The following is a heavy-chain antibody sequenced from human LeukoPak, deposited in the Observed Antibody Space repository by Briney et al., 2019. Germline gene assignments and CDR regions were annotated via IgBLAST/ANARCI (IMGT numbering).Heavy chain of an antibody. D-gene: IGHD2-8*01. CDR1: GFTFSSYG. V-gene: IGHV3-30*02. J-gene: IGHJ6*03. Sequence: GGSLRLSCAASGFTFSSYGMHWVRQAPGKGLEWVAYIQYDGSNAQYADSVKGRFSISRDSSKNILYLQMNSLRAEDTAVYYCAKDRCSNGVGCYYYYMDVWGKGTTVTISS. CDR3: AKDRCSNGVGCYYYYMDV. CDR2: IQYDGSNA.